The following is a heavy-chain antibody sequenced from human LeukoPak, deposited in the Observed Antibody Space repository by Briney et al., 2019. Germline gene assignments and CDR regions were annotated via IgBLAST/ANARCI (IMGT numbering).Heavy chain of an antibody. CDR2: IYYSGST. V-gene: IGHV4-59*01. Sequence: SETLSLTCTLSGGSITSYYCSWIRHPPGKGLGWMGYIYYSGSTNYNTSLKSRVTISVDKSKNQFSLKRSSVTAAATALFYCARESSCLTGYYWYYYGMYVWGQGTTVTVSS. CDR1: GGSITSYY. CDR3: ARESSCLTGYYWYYYGMYV. J-gene: IGHJ6*02. D-gene: IGHD3-9*01.